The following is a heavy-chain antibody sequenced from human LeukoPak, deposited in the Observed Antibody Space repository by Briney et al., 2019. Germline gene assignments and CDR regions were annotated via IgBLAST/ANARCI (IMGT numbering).Heavy chain of an antibody. D-gene: IGHD4-17*01. V-gene: IGHV4-59*01. CDR2: IYYSGST. Sequence: SETLSLTCSVSGGSISSYYWSWLRQPPGEALEWIGYIYYSGSTNYNPSLKSRVTISVDTSKNQFSLKLSSVTAADTAVYYCARTYRGELGYWGQGTLVTVSS. CDR3: ARTYRGELGY. J-gene: IGHJ4*02. CDR1: GGSISSYY.